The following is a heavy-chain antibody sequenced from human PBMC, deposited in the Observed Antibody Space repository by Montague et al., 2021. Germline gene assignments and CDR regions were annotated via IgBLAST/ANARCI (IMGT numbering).Heavy chain of an antibody. D-gene: IGHD1-26*01. J-gene: IGHJ3*01. Sequence: SETLSLTCTVSGDSMNTYKWNWIRQPPGKGLEWIGYIYSSGNTNYNPSLKSRVTISVDTSRNQFSLAVSSVSAPDTAVYYCAREWSGFDFWGHGTMVTVSS. V-gene: IGHV4-59*01. CDR2: IYSSGNT. CDR1: GDSMNTYK. CDR3: AREWSGFDF.